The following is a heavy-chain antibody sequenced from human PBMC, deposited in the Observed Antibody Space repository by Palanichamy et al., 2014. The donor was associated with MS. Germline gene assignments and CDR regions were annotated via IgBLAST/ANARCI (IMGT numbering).Heavy chain of an antibody. D-gene: IGHD3-3*01. V-gene: IGHV3-11*01. Sequence: QVHLVESGGGLVKPGGSLRLSCAASGFTFSDYYMSWIRQAPGKGLEWISYISGGGTVIYYADSVQGRFTISRDNAKNSLYLQMHSLRAEDTAMYYCAKDIWSGYYKFDSWGQGTLVTVSS. CDR1: GFTFSDYY. J-gene: IGHJ4*02. CDR2: ISGGGTVI. CDR3: AKDIWSGYYKFDS.